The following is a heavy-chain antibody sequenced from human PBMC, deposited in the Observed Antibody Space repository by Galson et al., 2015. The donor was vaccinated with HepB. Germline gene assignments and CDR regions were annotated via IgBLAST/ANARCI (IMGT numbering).Heavy chain of an antibody. V-gene: IGHV3-21*01. Sequence: SLRLSCAASGFTFSSYSMNWVRQAPGKGLEWVSSISSSSSYIYYADSVKGRFTISRDNAKNSLYLQMNSLRAEDTAVYYCARGRGTIFGVSGPWDYWGQGTLVTVSS. CDR2: ISSSSSYI. CDR1: GFTFSSYS. D-gene: IGHD3-3*01. CDR3: ARGRGTIFGVSGPWDY. J-gene: IGHJ4*02.